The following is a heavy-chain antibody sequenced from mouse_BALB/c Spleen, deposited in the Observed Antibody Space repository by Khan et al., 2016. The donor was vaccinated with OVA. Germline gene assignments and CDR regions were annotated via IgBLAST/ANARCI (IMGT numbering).Heavy chain of an antibody. CDR1: GFTFSTYA. CDR2: ISSGGDYT. Sequence: EVELVESGGGLVKPGGPLKLSCTTSGFTFSTYAMSWVRQTPEKRLEWVATISSGGDYTYYADSVKGRFTISRDNAKSTLYLQMISLRSEDTSMYYCARHNYGPFAYWGQGTLVSVSA. V-gene: IGHV5-9-3*01. J-gene: IGHJ3*01. CDR3: ARHNYGPFAY. D-gene: IGHD1-1*01.